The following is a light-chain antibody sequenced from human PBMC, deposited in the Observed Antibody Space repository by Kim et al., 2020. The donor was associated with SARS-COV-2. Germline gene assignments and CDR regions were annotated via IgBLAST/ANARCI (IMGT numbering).Light chain of an antibody. CDR2: DAS. V-gene: IGKV3-20*01. CDR3: QQYGDSPYT. J-gene: IGKJ2*01. Sequence: GERFPPXCRAXQSVXNSYLAWHXXXPGQAPRLLXYDASSRATGIPDRFSGSGSGTDFTLTISRLEXXDFAVYYCQQYGDSPYTFGQGXKLEI. CDR1: QSVXNSY.